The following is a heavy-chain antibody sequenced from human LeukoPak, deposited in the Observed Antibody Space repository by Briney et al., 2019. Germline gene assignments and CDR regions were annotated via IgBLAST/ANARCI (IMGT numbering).Heavy chain of an antibody. D-gene: IGHD3-22*01. CDR2: IYCSGST. CDR1: GGSISNYY. CDR3: ARVYDSSGYPYYFDY. J-gene: IGHJ4*02. Sequence: SETLSLTCTVSGGSISNYYWSWIRQPPGKGLEWIGYIYCSGSTNYNPSLKSRVTISVDTSKNQFSLKLSSVTAADTAVYYCARVYDSSGYPYYFDYWGQGTLVTVSS. V-gene: IGHV4-59*01.